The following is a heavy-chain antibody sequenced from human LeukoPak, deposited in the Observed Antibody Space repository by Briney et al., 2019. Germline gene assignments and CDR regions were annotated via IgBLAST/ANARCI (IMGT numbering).Heavy chain of an antibody. CDR3: IRHLEYMAADS. CDR2: MRDRNKNYAT. Sequence: GGSLTLTCAASGFGFQGSAVHWVGQSSGRGLEWVGCMRDRNKNYATIYAASMRGRFSISRDDSKNTATLHMNTLRTENTAVYFCIRHLEYMAADSCGQGTLVTVSS. J-gene: IGHJ4*02. CDR1: GFGFQGSA. V-gene: IGHV3-73*01. D-gene: IGHD1-1*01.